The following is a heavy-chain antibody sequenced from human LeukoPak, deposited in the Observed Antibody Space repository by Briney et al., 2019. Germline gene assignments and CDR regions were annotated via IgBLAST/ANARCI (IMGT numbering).Heavy chain of an antibody. CDR1: GGSISSYY. J-gene: IGHJ3*02. CDR2: IYYSGST. Sequence: SETLFLTCTVSGGSISSYYWSWIRQPPGKGLEWIGYIYYSGSTNYNPSLKSRVTISVDTSKNQFSLKLSSVTAADTAVYYCASLGMGYYEWGDAFDIWGQGTMVTVSS. CDR3: ASLGMGYYEWGDAFDI. D-gene: IGHD3-22*01. V-gene: IGHV4-59*01.